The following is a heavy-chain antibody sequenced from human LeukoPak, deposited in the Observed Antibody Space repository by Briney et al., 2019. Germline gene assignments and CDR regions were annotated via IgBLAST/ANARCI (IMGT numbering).Heavy chain of an antibody. CDR1: GGSISSSSYY. Sequence: PSETLSLTCTVSGGSISSSSYYWGWIRQPPGKGLEWIGSIYYSGSTYYNPSLKSRVTISVDTSKNQFSLKLSSVTAADTAVYYCARDRRYDSSDYRDYWGQGTLVTVSS. CDR2: IYYSGST. V-gene: IGHV4-39*07. J-gene: IGHJ4*02. D-gene: IGHD3-22*01. CDR3: ARDRRYDSSDYRDY.